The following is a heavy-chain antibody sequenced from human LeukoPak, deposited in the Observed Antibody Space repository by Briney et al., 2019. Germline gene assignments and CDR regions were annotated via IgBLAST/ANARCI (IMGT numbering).Heavy chain of an antibody. CDR1: GDSVSSDNVA. CDR3: ARWSHATGGLDY. CDR2: TYYRSQWHQ. Sequence: SQSLSLTCVFCGDSVSSDNVAWQWLRQSPARGLEWLRRTYYRSQWHQQYGVSVKGRVTIKPDTSKNQISLQVDSVTPDDTAIYYCARWSHATGGLDYWGQGTLVTVSS. V-gene: IGHV6-1*01. D-gene: IGHD3-16*01. J-gene: IGHJ4*02.